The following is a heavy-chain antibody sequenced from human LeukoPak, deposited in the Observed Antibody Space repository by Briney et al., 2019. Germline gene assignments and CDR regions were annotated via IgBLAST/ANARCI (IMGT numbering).Heavy chain of an antibody. D-gene: IGHD3-10*01. CDR3: ARDRGSITIVRGVATRYYYYGMDV. Sequence: GGSLRLSCATSGFTFSSYAMHWVRQAPGKGLEWVAVISYDGSNKYYADSVKGRFTISRDNSKNTLYLQMNSLRAEDTAVYYCARDRGSITIVRGVATRYYYYGMDVWGQGTTVTVSS. CDR1: GFTFSSYA. J-gene: IGHJ6*02. CDR2: ISYDGSNK. V-gene: IGHV3-30-3*01.